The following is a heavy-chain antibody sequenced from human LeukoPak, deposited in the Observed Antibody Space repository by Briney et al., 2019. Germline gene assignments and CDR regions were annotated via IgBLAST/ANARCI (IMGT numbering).Heavy chain of an antibody. CDR1: GYSFSSYW. CDR2: INPADSDT. Sequence: GESLRISCKGSGYSFSSYWISWVRQMPGKGLEWMGIINPADSDTRYSPYFQDQVTISADKSISTAYLQWSSLKASDTAMYYCARGEQQLVHHNWGQGTLVTVSS. J-gene: IGHJ4*02. V-gene: IGHV5-51*01. CDR3: ARGEQQLVHHN. D-gene: IGHD6-13*01.